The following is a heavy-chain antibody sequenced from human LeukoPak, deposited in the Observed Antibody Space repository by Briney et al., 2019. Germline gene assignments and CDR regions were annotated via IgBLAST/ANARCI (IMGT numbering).Heavy chain of an antibody. Sequence: GGSLRLSCAASGFTFSSYSMNWVRQAPGKGLEWVSSISSSSSYIYYADSVKGRFTISRDNAKNSRYLQMNSLRAEDTAVYYCARDQGYYDSSGYSPGADYWGQGTLVTVSS. CDR1: GFTFSSYS. D-gene: IGHD3-22*01. CDR3: ARDQGYYDSSGYSPGADY. V-gene: IGHV3-21*01. CDR2: ISSSSSYI. J-gene: IGHJ4*02.